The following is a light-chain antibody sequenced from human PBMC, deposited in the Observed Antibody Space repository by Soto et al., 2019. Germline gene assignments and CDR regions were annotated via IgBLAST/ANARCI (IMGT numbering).Light chain of an antibody. J-gene: IGKJ5*01. CDR2: DAS. V-gene: IGKV3-11*01. Sequence: EILLTQSPATLSLSRWEIATLSCRASQSVSSYLAWYQQKPGQAPRLLIYDASNRATGIPARFSGSGSGTDFTLTISSLEPEDFAVYYCQQRSNWPPITFGQGTRLEI. CDR1: QSVSSY. CDR3: QQRSNWPPIT.